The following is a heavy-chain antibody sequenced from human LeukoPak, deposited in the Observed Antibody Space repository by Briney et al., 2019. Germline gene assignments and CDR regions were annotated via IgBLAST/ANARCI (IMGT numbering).Heavy chain of an antibody. CDR3: ARGYCSGGSCYNGGTYDY. CDR2: IIPIFGTA. V-gene: IGHV1-69*05. Sequence: SVKVSCKXSGGTFSSYAISWVRQAPGQGLEWMGRIIPIFGTANYAQEFQGRVTITTDESTSTAYMELSSLRSEDTAVYYCARGYCSGGSCYNGGTYDYWGQGTLVTVSS. D-gene: IGHD2-15*01. CDR1: GGTFSSYA. J-gene: IGHJ4*02.